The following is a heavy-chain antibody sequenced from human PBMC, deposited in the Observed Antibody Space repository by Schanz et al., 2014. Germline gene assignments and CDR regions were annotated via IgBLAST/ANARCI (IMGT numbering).Heavy chain of an antibody. J-gene: IGHJ6*02. Sequence: QVQLVESGGGVVQPGRSLRLSCAASGFPFSSYGMHWVRQAPGKGLEWVAVIWYDGSNKDYADSVKGRFTISRDNSKNMLYLQMNSLRAEDTAVYYCAKGSMAARPLLPTDYYFYGTDIWGQGTTVTVSS. CDR2: IWYDGSNK. CDR1: GFPFSSYG. V-gene: IGHV3-33*06. D-gene: IGHD6-6*01. CDR3: AKGSMAARPLLPTDYYFYGTDI.